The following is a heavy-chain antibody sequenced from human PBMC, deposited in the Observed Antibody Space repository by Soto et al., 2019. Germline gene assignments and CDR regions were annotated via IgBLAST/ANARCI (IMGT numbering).Heavy chain of an antibody. Sequence: GGSLRLSCAASGFTFSSYAMSWVRQAPGKGLEWVSAISGSGGSTYYADSVKGRFTISRDNSKNTLYLQMNSLRAEDTAVYYCAKGGIAARPRRQNYYYYYYMDVWGKGTTVTVSS. V-gene: IGHV3-23*01. J-gene: IGHJ6*03. CDR2: ISGSGGST. CDR1: GFTFSSYA. D-gene: IGHD6-6*01. CDR3: AKGGIAARPRRQNYYYYYYMDV.